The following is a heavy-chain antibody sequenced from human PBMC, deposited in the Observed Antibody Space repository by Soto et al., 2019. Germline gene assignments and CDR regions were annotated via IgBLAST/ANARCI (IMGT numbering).Heavy chain of an antibody. CDR2: ISGSGGNT. CDR3: AKDLDVSSYRLPYYFDS. CDR1: GFTFSSYA. Sequence: GGSLRLSCAASGFTFSSYAMSWVRQAPGKGLEWVSGISGSGGNTYYIDSVKGRFTISRDNSKNTLYVQMNSLRAEDTALYYCAKDLDVSSYRLPYYFDSWGQGAQVTVSS. D-gene: IGHD3-3*01. V-gene: IGHV3-23*01. J-gene: IGHJ4*02.